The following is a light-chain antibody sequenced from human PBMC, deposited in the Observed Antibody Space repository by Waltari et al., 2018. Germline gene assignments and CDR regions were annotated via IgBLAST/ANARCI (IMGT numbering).Light chain of an antibody. V-gene: IGLV2-14*01. CDR3: SSYTTSTAPGV. Sequence: QSALTQPASVSGSPGQSITISCTGTSSDVGAYNFVSWYQQHPGKAPHLIIYEVSERPPGVSKRFSGSKSDNTASLTISGLQAEYEADYYCSSYTTSTAPGVFGAGTKVTVL. CDR1: SSDVGAYNF. J-gene: IGLJ1*01. CDR2: EVS.